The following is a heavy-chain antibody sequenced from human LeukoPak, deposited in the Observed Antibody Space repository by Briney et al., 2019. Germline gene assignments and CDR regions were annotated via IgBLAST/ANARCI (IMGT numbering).Heavy chain of an antibody. CDR2: ISGSGGST. D-gene: IGHD2-2*01. J-gene: IGHJ4*02. CDR3: ARPGRYCSSTSCYPI. V-gene: IGHV3-23*01. Sequence: GGFLRLSCAASGFTFSSYAMSWVRQAPGKGLEWVSAISGSGGSTYYADSVKGRFTISRDNSKNTLYLQMNSLRAEDTAVYYCARPGRYCSSTSCYPIWGQGTLVTVSS. CDR1: GFTFSSYA.